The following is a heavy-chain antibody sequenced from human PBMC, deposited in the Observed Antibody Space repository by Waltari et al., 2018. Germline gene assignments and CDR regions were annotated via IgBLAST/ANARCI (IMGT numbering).Heavy chain of an antibody. CDR1: GFIVSSFA. CDR3: AKGIYSAGWYAGVDS. V-gene: IGHV3-23*01. J-gene: IGHJ4*02. D-gene: IGHD6-19*01. Sequence: EVQLLESGGGLVQPGGSLRLTCSACGFIVSSFAMTWVRQAPGQGLECVSGTYANGAATYYADSVKGRFTISRDNSKNTLYLQMNSLRAGDTATYYCAKGIYSAGWYAGVDSWGQGTVVTVSS. CDR2: TYANGAAT.